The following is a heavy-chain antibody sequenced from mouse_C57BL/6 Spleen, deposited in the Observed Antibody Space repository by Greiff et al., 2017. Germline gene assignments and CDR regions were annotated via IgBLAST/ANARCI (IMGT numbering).Heavy chain of an antibody. CDR2: LDPSDSYT. Sequence: QVQLQQPGAELVMPGASVKLSCKASGYTFTSYWMHWVKQRPGQGLEWIGELDPSDSYTNYNQKVKGTSTLTVDKSSSTAYIQLSSLTSEDSAVYYCARWGYYGSSPWFAYWGQGTLVTVSA. J-gene: IGHJ3*01. CDR1: GYTFTSYW. D-gene: IGHD1-1*01. V-gene: IGHV1-69*01. CDR3: ARWGYYGSSPWFAY.